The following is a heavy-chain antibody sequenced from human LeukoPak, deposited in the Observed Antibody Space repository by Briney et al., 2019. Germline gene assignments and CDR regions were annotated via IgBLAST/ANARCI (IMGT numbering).Heavy chain of an antibody. D-gene: IGHD2-21*01. CDR1: RFTFSSYA. CDR3: ARGVPDRVVGTGYFDY. Sequence: PGGSLRLSCAASRFTFSSYAMHWVRQAPGKGLEWVAVISYDGSNKYYADSVKGRFTISRDNSKNTLYLQTNSLRAEDTAVYCCARGVPDRVVGTGYFDYLGQGTLVTVSS. J-gene: IGHJ4*02. V-gene: IGHV3-30-3*01. CDR2: ISYDGSNK.